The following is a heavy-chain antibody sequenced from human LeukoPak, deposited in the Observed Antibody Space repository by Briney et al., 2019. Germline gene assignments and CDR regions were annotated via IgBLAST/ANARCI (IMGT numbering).Heavy chain of an antibody. J-gene: IGHJ4*02. D-gene: IGHD3-3*01. CDR3: AKTRGYDFWSGYFDY. CDR2: ISWNSGSI. CDR1: GFTFDDYV. Sequence: PGGSLRLSCAASGFTFDDYVMHWVRQAPGKGLEWVTGISWNSGSIGYADSVKGRFTIFRDNANNSLYLQMKSLRGEDTALYYCAKTRGYDFWSGYFDYWGQGTLVTVSS. V-gene: IGHV3-9*01.